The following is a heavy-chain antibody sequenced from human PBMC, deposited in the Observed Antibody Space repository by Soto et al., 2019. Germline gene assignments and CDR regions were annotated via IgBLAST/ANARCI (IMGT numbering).Heavy chain of an antibody. CDR2: ISHTGNA. CDR1: GGSITSGDYF. J-gene: IGHJ4*02. V-gene: IGHV4-30-4*01. Sequence: PSETLSLTCSVSGGSITSGDYFWTWIRQPPGKGLEWIGYISHTGNAYYNPSLKSRGTISLDTSKNQFSLRLTSVTATDTAVYFCATRGGTWQYYFDYWGQGSLVTVSS. CDR3: ATRGGTWQYYFDY. D-gene: IGHD3-16*01.